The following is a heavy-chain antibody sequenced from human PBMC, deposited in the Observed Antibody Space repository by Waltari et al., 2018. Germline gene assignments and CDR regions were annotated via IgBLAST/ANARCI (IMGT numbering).Heavy chain of an antibody. CDR2: INADEGYT. D-gene: IGHD1-26*01. V-gene: IGHV3-74*01. CDR1: GFTFNIYW. CDR3: ARDLWPTDSYYYMDV. Sequence: EVQLVESGGGLVQPGGSLRLSCTASGFTFNIYWMHWVRQAPGKGLVWVSRINADEGYTNYADSVGGRFTISRDNAKNTLYLQMNSLSAEDTAVYYCARDLWPTDSYYYMDVWGKGTTVTVSS. J-gene: IGHJ6*03.